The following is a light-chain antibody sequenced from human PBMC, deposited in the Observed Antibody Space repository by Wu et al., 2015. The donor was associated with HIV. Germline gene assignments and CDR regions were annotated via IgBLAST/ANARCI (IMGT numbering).Light chain of an antibody. Sequence: EIVLTQSPDTLSLSPGERATLSCRASQSVSSTYLAWYQQKPGQAPRLLIYDASYRATGIPARFSGSGSGTDFTLTISSLEPEDFAVYYCQHRSDWLGTFGQGTKVEIK. V-gene: IGKV3D-20*02. CDR3: QHRSDWLGT. CDR2: DAS. CDR1: QSVSSTY. J-gene: IGKJ1*01.